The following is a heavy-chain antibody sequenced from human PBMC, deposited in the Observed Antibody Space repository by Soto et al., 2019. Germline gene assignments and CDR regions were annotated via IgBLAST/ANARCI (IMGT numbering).Heavy chain of an antibody. CDR2: IYWNDDK. V-gene: IGHV2-5*01. Sequence: QITLKESGPTLVKPTQTLTLTCTFSGFSLSTSGVGVGWIRQPPGKALEWLALIYWNDDKRYSPSLKSRLTITKDTSKNQVVLTITNMDPVDTATYYCAHEIDFWSGYYTGPWFDPWGQGTLVTVSS. D-gene: IGHD3-3*01. J-gene: IGHJ5*02. CDR3: AHEIDFWSGYYTGPWFDP. CDR1: GFSLSTSGVG.